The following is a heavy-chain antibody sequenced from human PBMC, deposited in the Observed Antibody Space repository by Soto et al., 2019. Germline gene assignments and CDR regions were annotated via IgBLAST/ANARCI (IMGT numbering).Heavy chain of an antibody. Sequence: GGSLRLSCAASGFTVSSNYMSWVRQAPGKGLEWVSVIYSGGSTYYADSVKGRFTISRGNSRNTVYLQMNSLRADDTAVYYCAKDRLAGGFDYWGQGTLVTVSS. D-gene: IGHD3-16*01. J-gene: IGHJ4*02. CDR2: IYSGGST. CDR3: AKDRLAGGFDY. CDR1: GFTVSSNY. V-gene: IGHV3-53*01.